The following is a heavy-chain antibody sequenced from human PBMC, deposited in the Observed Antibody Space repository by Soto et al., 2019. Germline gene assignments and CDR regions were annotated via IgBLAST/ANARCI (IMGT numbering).Heavy chain of an antibody. V-gene: IGHV4-31*03. J-gene: IGHJ6*04. CDR3: ARRLGGSYYYYGMDV. D-gene: IGHD3-16*01. CDR1: GGSVSSGGYY. CDR2: IYYSGST. Sequence: SETLSLTCTVSGGSVSSGGYYWSWIRQHPGKGLEWIGYIYYSGSTYYNPSLKSRVTISVDTSKNQFSLKLSSVTAADTAVYYCARRLGGSYYYYGMDVWGKGTTVTVSS.